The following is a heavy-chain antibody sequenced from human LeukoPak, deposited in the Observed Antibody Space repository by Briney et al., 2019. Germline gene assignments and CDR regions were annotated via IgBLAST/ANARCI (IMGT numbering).Heavy chain of an antibody. CDR2: IYTSGST. Sequence: SETLSLTCTVSGGSISSGSYYWSWIRQPAGKGLEWIGRIYTSGSTNYNPSLKSRVTISVDTSKNQFSLKLSSVTAADTAVYYCARGRGGYGDYWGQGTLVTVSS. CDR1: GGSISSGSYY. D-gene: IGHD5-12*01. J-gene: IGHJ4*02. V-gene: IGHV4-61*02. CDR3: ARGRGGYGDY.